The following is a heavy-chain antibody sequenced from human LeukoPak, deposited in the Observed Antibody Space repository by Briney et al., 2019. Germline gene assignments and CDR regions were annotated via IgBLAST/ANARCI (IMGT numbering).Heavy chain of an antibody. J-gene: IGHJ2*01. CDR2: ISAYNGNT. CDR3: ARVGERITAVAGTTQKYWYFDL. CDR1: RYTFTSYG. D-gene: IGHD6-19*01. Sequence: ASVKVSCKASRYTFTSYGISWVRQAPGQGLAWMALISAYNGNTNYAQKLQGRVTMTTDTATRTAYMELRSMRSDDTAVYYCARVGERITAVAGTTQKYWYFDLWGRGTLVTVSS. V-gene: IGHV1-18*01.